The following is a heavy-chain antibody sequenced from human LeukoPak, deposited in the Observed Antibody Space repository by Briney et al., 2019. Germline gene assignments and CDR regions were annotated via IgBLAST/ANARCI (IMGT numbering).Heavy chain of an antibody. CDR2: ISSSSSYI. CDR3: ARWHCSGGSCYSRLDY. Sequence: GGSLRLSCAASGFTFSSYSMNWVRQAPGKGLEWVSSISSSSSYIYYADSVKGRFTISRDNAKTSLYLQMTSLRAEDTAVYYCARWHCSGGSCYSRLDYWGQGTLVTVSS. V-gene: IGHV3-21*01. CDR1: GFTFSSYS. J-gene: IGHJ4*02. D-gene: IGHD2-15*01.